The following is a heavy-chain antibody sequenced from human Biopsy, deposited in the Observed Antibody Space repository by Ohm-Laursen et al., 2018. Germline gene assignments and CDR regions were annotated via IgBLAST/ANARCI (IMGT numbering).Heavy chain of an antibody. CDR3: TLEGAGFDN. CDR2: IRGKAKSYAT. J-gene: IGHJ4*02. CDR1: GFTFSASA. D-gene: IGHD3-10*01. Sequence: LRLSCAASGFTFSASAVHWVRQASGKGLEWVGRIRGKAKSYATAYAASVTGRFTISRDDSKNTTYLQMNSLKTGDTAVYYCTLEGAGFDNWGQGTLVTVSS. V-gene: IGHV3-73*01.